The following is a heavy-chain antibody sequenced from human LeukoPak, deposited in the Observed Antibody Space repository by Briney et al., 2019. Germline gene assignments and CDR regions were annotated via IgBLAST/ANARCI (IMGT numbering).Heavy chain of an antibody. CDR3: AKDVDFWSGPFDY. D-gene: IGHD3-3*01. Sequence: GGSLRLSCAASGFTFSSYGMHWVRQAPGKGLEWVSAISGSGGSTYYADSVKGRFTISRDNSKNTLYLQMNSLRAEDTAVYYCAKDVDFWSGPFDYWGQGTLVTVSS. CDR2: ISGSGGST. CDR1: GFTFSSYG. J-gene: IGHJ4*02. V-gene: IGHV3-23*01.